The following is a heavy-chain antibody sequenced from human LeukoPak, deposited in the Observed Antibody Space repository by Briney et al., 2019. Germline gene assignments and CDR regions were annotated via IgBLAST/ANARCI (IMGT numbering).Heavy chain of an antibody. D-gene: IGHD3-10*01. CDR1: GFTFSNAW. CDR2: IQSKTDGGAI. V-gene: IGHV3-15*01. J-gene: IGHJ4*02. CDR3: STLMVRGIINI. Sequence: GGSLRLSCAASGFTFSNAWMSWVRQAPGKGLEWVGRIQSKTDGGAIEYAAPVKGRFSISRDDSKTTLFLQMNSLKTEDTGVYYCSTLMVRGIINIWGQGTLVTVSS.